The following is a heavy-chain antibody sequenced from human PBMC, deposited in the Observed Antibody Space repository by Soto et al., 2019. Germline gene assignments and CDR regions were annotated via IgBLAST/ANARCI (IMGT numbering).Heavy chain of an antibody. V-gene: IGHV4-31*03. Sequence: QVQLQESGPGLVKPSQTLSLTCTVSGGSISSGGYYWSWIRQHPGKGLEWIGYIYYSGSTYYNPSLKSRVTIAVDTSKNQCSLKLSSVTAADTAVYYCARGLAARQTGWFDPWGQGTLVTVSS. J-gene: IGHJ5*02. CDR3: ARGLAARQTGWFDP. D-gene: IGHD6-6*01. CDR2: IYYSGST. CDR1: GGSISSGGYY.